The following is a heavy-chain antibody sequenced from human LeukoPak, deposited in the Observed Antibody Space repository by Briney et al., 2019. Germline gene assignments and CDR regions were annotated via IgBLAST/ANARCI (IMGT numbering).Heavy chain of an antibody. Sequence: SETLSLTCTVSGGSISSYYWSWIRQPPGKGLEWIGEINHSGSTNYNPSLKSRVTISVDTSKNQFSLKLSSVTAADTAVYYCARRQWLVQKFDYWGQGTLVTVSS. CDR2: INHSGST. D-gene: IGHD6-19*01. V-gene: IGHV4-34*01. CDR3: ARRQWLVQKFDY. CDR1: GGSISSYY. J-gene: IGHJ4*02.